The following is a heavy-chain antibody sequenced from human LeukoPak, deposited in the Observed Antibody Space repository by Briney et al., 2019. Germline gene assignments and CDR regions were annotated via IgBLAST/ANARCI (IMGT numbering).Heavy chain of an antibody. Sequence: PGGSLRLSCAASGFTFGSYSMNWVRQAPGKGLEWVPSISSSSSYIYYADSVKGRFTISRDNARNSLYLQMNSLRAEDTAVYYCARADERTRGAFDIWGQGTMVTVSS. CDR2: ISSSSSYI. J-gene: IGHJ3*02. CDR1: GFTFGSYS. CDR3: ARADERTRGAFDI. D-gene: IGHD1-7*01. V-gene: IGHV3-21*01.